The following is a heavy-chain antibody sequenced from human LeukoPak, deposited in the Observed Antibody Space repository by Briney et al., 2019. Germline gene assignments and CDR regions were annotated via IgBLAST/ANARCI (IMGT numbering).Heavy chain of an antibody. D-gene: IGHD3-3*01. J-gene: IGHJ4*02. V-gene: IGHV4-34*01. CDR2: VNHSGST. CDR3: VRDYYDFWSAMRYFDY. CDR1: GFTFSNAW. Sequence: PGGSLRLSCAASGFTFSNAWMSWIRQPPGKGLEWSGEVNHSGSTNYNPSLKSRVTISVDTSKNQFSLKLSSVTAADTAVYYCVRDYYDFWSAMRYFDYWGQGTLVPVSS.